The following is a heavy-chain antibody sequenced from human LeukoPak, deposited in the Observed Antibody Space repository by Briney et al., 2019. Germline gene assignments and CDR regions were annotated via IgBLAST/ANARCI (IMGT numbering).Heavy chain of an antibody. Sequence: ASVKVSCKASGYTFTNYGITWVRQAPGQGLEWMGWISGYQGSTKYAQNFQGRVTMTIDTSTSTDYMDLRSLRSDDTAIYFCARSDLGTITAGPVNYWGQGTLGAVSS. J-gene: IGHJ4*02. V-gene: IGHV1-18*01. CDR1: GYTFTNYG. D-gene: IGHD5-12*01. CDR2: ISGYQGST. CDR3: ARSDLGTITAGPVNY.